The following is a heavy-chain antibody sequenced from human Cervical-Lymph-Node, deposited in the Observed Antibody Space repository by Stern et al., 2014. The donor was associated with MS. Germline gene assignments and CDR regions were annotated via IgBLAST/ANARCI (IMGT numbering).Heavy chain of an antibody. J-gene: IGHJ6*02. V-gene: IGHV2-70*01. CDR1: GFSLSTSGMC. CDR2: LDWDDNK. Sequence: ESGPALVKPTQTLTLTCTFSGFSLSTSGMCVSWIRLPPGKALEWLALLDWDDNKYYTTSLETRLTISRDTSKNQVILTVTNKDPVDTGTYYCARMSRDYYYYGMDVWGQGTTVTVSS. CDR3: ARMSRDYYYYGMDV.